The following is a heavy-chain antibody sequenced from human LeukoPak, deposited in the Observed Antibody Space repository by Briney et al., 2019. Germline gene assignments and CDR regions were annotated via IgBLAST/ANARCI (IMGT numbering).Heavy chain of an antibody. D-gene: IGHD5-18*01. V-gene: IGHV3-21*01. Sequence: GGSLRLSCVASGFTFSSHSIIWIRQAPGMGLEWVSSISGRSTYMYYADSVKGRFTISRDNAKNSLYLQMNSLRAEDTAVYYCARDFGDSYGHSYFDYWGQGTLVTVSS. CDR1: GFTFSSHS. J-gene: IGHJ4*02. CDR3: ARDFGDSYGHSYFDY. CDR2: ISGRSTYM.